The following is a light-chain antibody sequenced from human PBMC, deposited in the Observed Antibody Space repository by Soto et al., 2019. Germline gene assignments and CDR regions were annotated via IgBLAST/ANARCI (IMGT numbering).Light chain of an antibody. CDR2: GAS. CDR3: LQDINYPWT. CDR1: QSISSW. V-gene: IGKV1-5*01. J-gene: IGKJ1*01. Sequence: DIQMTQSPSTLSASVGVRVVVTCRASQSISSWLAWYQQKPGKPPKVLIYGASNLQSGVPPRFSGSGSGTDFTLAISSLQPEDSATYYCLQDINYPWTFGQGTKVDIK.